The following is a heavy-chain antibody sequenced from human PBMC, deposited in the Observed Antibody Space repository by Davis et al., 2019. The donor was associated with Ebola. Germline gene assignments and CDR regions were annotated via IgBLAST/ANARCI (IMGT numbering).Heavy chain of an antibody. CDR2: IHYLGNT. J-gene: IGHJ6*02. D-gene: IGHD4-17*01. CDR1: GGSINNYF. CDR3: ARGNYGDYIVLYYYNMDV. V-gene: IGHV4-59*01. Sequence: SETLSLTCTVSGGSINNYFWSWIRQPSGKGLEWIGNIHYLGNTNYNPSLKSRVTMSVDTSKNQFSLKLSSVTAADTAVYYCARGNYGDYIVLYYYNMDVWGQGTTVTVSS.